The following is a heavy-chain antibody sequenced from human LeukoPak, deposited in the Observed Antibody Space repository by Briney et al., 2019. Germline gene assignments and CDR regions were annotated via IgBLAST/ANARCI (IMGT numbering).Heavy chain of an antibody. CDR3: ARDQEGFDY. CDR1: GYTFTSNY. V-gene: IGHV1-46*01. CDR2: IYPRDGST. Sequence: ASVKVSCKASGYTFTSNYKHWVRQAPGQGLEWMGMIYPRDGSTSYAQKFQGRVTVTRDTSTSTVHMELSGLRSEDTAAYYCARDQEGFDYWGRGTLVTVSS. J-gene: IGHJ4*02.